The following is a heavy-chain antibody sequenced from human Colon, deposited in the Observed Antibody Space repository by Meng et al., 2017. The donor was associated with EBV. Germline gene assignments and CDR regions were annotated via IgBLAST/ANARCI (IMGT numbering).Heavy chain of an antibody. V-gene: IGHV4-4*02. CDR1: GGSISSVYW. Sequence: HVQRQGSGPGLVKPSETLSLTCAVSGGSISSVYWWTWVRQSPGKGLEWIGEIYHSGSTNYNPSLKSRVTISVDKSKNQFSLKLTSVTAADTAVYYCARGGYYSFDYWGQRTLVTVSS. D-gene: IGHD5-18*01. CDR3: ARGGYYSFDY. CDR2: IYHSGST. J-gene: IGHJ4*02.